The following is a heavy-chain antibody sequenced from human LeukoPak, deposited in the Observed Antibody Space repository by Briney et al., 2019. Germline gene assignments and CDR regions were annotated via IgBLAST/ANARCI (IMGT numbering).Heavy chain of an antibody. CDR3: AKVGVSNYYYYGMDV. CDR1: GFTFSSYG. J-gene: IGHJ6*02. Sequence: GGSLRLSCAASGFTFSSYGMHWVRQAPGKGLEWVAVISYDGSNKYYADSVKGRFTISRDNSKNTLYLQMNSLRAGDTAVYYCAKVGVSNYYYYGMDVWGQGTTVTVSS. V-gene: IGHV3-30*18. D-gene: IGHD2-8*01. CDR2: ISYDGSNK.